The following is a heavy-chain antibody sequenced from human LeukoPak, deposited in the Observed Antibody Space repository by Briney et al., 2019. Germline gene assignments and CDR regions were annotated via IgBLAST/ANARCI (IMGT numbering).Heavy chain of an antibody. CDR2: ISGSGGST. CDR3: AKPPGRYCSSTSCYLAAFGI. V-gene: IGHV3-23*01. D-gene: IGHD2-2*01. J-gene: IGHJ3*02. CDR1: GFTFSSYA. Sequence: GGSLRLSCAASGFTFSSYAMSWVRQAPGKGLEWVSAISGSGGSTYFADSVKGRFTISRDNSKNTLYLQMNSLSAEDTAVYYCAKPPGRYCSSTSCYLAAFGIWGQGTMVSVSS.